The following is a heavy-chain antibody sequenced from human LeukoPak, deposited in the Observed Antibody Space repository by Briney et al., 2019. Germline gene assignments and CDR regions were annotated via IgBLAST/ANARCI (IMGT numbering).Heavy chain of an antibody. CDR3: ARARRRSYPPLHE. Sequence: GGSLRLSCAASGFTFSSYSMNWVRQAPGKGLEWVSSISSSSSYIYYADSVKGRFTISRDNSKNTLYLQMNSLRAEDTAVYYCARARRRSYPPLHEWGQGTLVTVSS. J-gene: IGHJ4*02. D-gene: IGHD3-16*02. CDR1: GFTFSSYS. V-gene: IGHV3-21*04. CDR2: ISSSSSYI.